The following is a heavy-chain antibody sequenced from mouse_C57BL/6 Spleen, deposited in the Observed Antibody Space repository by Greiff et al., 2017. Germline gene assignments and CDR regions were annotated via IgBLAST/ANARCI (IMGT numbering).Heavy chain of an antibody. CDR1: GYSFTGYF. J-gene: IGHJ2*01. D-gene: IGHD1-1*01. CDR2: INPYNGDT. V-gene: IGHV1-20*01. CDR3: ARGETVVATPFDY. Sequence: VQLKESGPELVKPGDSVKISCKASGYSFTGYFMNWVMQSHGKSLEWIGRINPYNGDTFYNQKFKGKATLTVDKSSSTAHMELRSLTSEDSAVYYCARGETVVATPFDYWGQGTTLTVSS.